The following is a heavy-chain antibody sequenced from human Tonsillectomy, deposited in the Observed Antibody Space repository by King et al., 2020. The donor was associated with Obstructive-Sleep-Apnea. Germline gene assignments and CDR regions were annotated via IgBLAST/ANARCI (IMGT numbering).Heavy chain of an antibody. CDR1: GGSISSSSYY. Sequence: QLQLQESGPGLVKPSETLSLTCTVSGGSISSSSYYWGWIRQPPGKGLEWIGSIYYSGSTYYNPSLKSRVTISVDTSKNQFSLKLSSVTAADTAVYYCARGPRYCSGGNCPEYFQYWGQGTLVTVSS. CDR3: ARGPRYCSGGNCPEYFQY. J-gene: IGHJ1*01. CDR2: IYYSGST. D-gene: IGHD2-15*01. V-gene: IGHV4-39*07.